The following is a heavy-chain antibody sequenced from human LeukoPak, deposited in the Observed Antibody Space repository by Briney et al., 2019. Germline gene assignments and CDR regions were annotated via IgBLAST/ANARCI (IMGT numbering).Heavy chain of an antibody. CDR1: GFTFSSYS. Sequence: GGSLRLSCAASGFTFSSYSMNWVRQAPGKGLEWVSYISSSSSTIYYADSVKGRFTISRDNAKNSLYLQMNSLRAEDTAVYYCARDPYDSSGYYWFDPWGQGTLVTVSS. CDR3: ARDPYDSSGYYWFDP. CDR2: ISSSSSTI. D-gene: IGHD3-22*01. V-gene: IGHV3-48*01. J-gene: IGHJ5*02.